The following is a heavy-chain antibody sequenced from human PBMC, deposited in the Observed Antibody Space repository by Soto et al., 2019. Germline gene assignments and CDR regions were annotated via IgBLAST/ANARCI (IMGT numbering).Heavy chain of an antibody. CDR3: ATNYGSGSTHFDY. CDR2: VIPILGMA. V-gene: IGHV1-69*02. J-gene: IGHJ4*02. CDR1: EGTFNSYT. D-gene: IGHD3-10*01. Sequence: QVQLVQSGAEVKKPGSSVKVSCTASEGTFNSYTISWVRQAPGQGLEWMGRVIPILGMANFAQKFQGRVMITADKSTSTAYMVLSSLRSDDTAGYYCATNYGSGSTHFDYWGQGTLVTVSS.